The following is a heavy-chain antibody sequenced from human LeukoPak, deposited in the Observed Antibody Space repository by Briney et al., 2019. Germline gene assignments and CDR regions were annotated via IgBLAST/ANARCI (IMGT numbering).Heavy chain of an antibody. J-gene: IGHJ4*02. V-gene: IGHV3-49*04. CDR3: SRVDILVRDDY. CDR1: GFTFSSYG. D-gene: IGHD3-10*01. CDR2: IRSKDYGGTT. Sequence: GGSLRLSCAASGFTFSSYGMSWVRQPPGKGLEWVGFIRSKDYGGTTEYAASVKGRFTISRDDSKSIAYLQMNSLKTDDTAVYYCSRVDILVRDDYWGQGTLVTVSS.